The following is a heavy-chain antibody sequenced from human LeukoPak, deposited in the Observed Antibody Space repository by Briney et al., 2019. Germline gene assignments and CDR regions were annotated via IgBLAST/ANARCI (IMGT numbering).Heavy chain of an antibody. CDR1: GYTFTSYA. J-gene: IGHJ4*02. V-gene: IGHV1-3*01. D-gene: IGHD3-22*01. CDR2: INAGNGNT. Sequence: ASVKVSCRASGYTFTSYAMHWVRQAPGQRLEWMGWINAGNGNTKYSQKLQGRVTMTTDTSTSTAYMELRSLRSDDTAVYYCARDVDDSSGPYFDYWGQGTLVTVSS. CDR3: ARDVDDSSGPYFDY.